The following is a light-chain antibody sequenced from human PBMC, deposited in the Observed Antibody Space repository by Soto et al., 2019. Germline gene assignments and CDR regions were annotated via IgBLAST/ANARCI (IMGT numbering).Light chain of an antibody. CDR3: QQYNSYSPR. CDR2: DAS. V-gene: IGKV1-5*01. Sequence: DIQMTQSPSTLSASVGDRVTITCRASQSISSWLAWYQQKPGKAPKLLIYDASSLESGVPSRFSGSGSGTEFPLHISSLQPDDFATYYCQQYNSYSPRFGQGTKVEIK. J-gene: IGKJ1*01. CDR1: QSISSW.